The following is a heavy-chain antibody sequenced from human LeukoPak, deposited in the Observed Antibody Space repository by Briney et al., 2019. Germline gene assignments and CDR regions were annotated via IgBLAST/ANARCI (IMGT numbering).Heavy chain of an antibody. J-gene: IGHJ4*02. CDR2: ISGSGGST. V-gene: IGHV3-23*01. CDR3: ARALFWSGYDY. D-gene: IGHD3-3*01. Sequence: GGSLRLSCAASGFTFNSYAMSWVRQAPGKGLEWVSGISGSGGSTYYADSVTGRFTISRDNSKNTLYLQMNSLRAEDTAVYYCARALFWSGYDYWGQGTLVTVSS. CDR1: GFTFNSYA.